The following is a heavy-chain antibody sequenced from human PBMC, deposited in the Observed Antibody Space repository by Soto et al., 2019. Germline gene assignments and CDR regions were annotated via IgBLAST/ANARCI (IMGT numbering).Heavy chain of an antibody. V-gene: IGHV3-11*01. CDR2: ISSSDNII. D-gene: IGHD3-22*01. CDR3: ARDRGYYDSSGYFDY. CDR1: VFIFSDYY. J-gene: IGHJ4*02. Sequence: GGALRLSCAAPVFIFSDYYMSWIRQAPGKGLEWISYISSSDNIIYYADSVKGRFTTSRDNAKNSLYLQMNSLRAEDTAVYYCARDRGYYDSSGYFDYWGQGTLVTV.